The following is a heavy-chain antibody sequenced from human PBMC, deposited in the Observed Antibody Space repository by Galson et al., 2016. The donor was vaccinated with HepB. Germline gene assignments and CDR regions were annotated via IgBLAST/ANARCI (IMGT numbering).Heavy chain of an antibody. CDR3: ARQAVVDDAFDI. CDR2: IYPGDSDT. D-gene: IGHD2-21*01. CDR1: GYYFTSYW. J-gene: IGHJ3*02. Sequence: QSGAEVKKPGESLKISCKGSGYYFTSYWIAWVRQMPGKGLEWMGIIYPGDSDTTYSPSFQGRVTIPADKSITTAYLQWSSLKASDTPMYYCARQAVVDDAFDIWGQGTMVTVSS. V-gene: IGHV5-51*01.